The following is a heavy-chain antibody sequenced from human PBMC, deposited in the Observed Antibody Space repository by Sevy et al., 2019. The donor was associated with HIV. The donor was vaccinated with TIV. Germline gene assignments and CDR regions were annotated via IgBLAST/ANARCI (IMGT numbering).Heavy chain of an antibody. Sequence: GGSLRLSCAASGVTFSSYAMTWVRQAPGKGLEWVSLISASGGSTFYAYSVKGRFTISRDNSRNTLYLQMNSLRADDTAVYYCAKDGGYRSPSLANWGQGTLVTVSS. V-gene: IGHV3-23*01. CDR2: ISASGGST. CDR1: GVTFSSYA. D-gene: IGHD2-15*01. J-gene: IGHJ4*02. CDR3: AKDGGYRSPSLAN.